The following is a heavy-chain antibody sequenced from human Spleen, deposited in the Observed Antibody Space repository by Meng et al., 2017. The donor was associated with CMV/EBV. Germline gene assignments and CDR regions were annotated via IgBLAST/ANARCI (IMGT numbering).Heavy chain of an antibody. D-gene: IGHD3-3*01. V-gene: IGHV3-23*03. CDR1: GFTVSSYA. Sequence: GGSLRLSCAASGFTVSSYAMSWVRQAPGKGLEWVSVFYSGGSSTYYADSVKGRFTISRDNSKNTLYLQMSSLRAEDTAVYYCAKGDWSGTDPYYFDYWGQGTLVTVSS. CDR2: FYSGGSST. CDR3: AKGDWSGTDPYYFDY. J-gene: IGHJ4*02.